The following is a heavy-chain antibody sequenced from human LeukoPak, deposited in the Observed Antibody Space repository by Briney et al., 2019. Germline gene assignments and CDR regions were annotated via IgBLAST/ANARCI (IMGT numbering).Heavy chain of an antibody. D-gene: IGHD1-26*01. CDR2: IIPILGIA. Sequence: GSSVKVSCKASGGTFSSYAISWVRQAPGQGLEWMGRIIPILGIANYAQKFQGRVTITADKSTSTAYMELSSLRSEDTAVYYCARYGAPYYFDYWGQGTLVTVSS. CDR1: GGTFSSYA. CDR3: ARYGAPYYFDY. J-gene: IGHJ4*02. V-gene: IGHV1-69*04.